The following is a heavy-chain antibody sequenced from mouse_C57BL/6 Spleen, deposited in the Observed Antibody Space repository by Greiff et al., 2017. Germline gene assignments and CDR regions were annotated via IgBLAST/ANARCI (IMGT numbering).Heavy chain of an antibody. Sequence: VQLQQSGAELARPGASVKLSCKASGYTFTSYGIRWVKQRTGQGLEWIGEIYPRSSNTYYNEKFKGKDTLTADNSSSTAYMELRSLTSEDSAVYFCARGYYYGSSYPGAMDYWGQGTSVTVSS. CDR3: ARGYYYGSSYPGAMDY. V-gene: IGHV1-81*01. CDR1: GYTFTSYG. J-gene: IGHJ4*01. D-gene: IGHD1-1*01. CDR2: IYPRSSNT.